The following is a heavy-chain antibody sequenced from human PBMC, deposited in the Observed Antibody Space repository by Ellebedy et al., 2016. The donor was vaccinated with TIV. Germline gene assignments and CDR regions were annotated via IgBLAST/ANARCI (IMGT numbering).Heavy chain of an antibody. D-gene: IGHD3-10*01. V-gene: IGHV3-53*04. CDR2: IYSDDST. CDR1: GFTFSDYY. Sequence: GGSLRLXXAASGFTFSDYYMSWIRQAPGRGLEWVSLIYSDDSTYYADSVKGRFTISRQNFKNTLYLQINSLRREDTAVYYCGRAGRGEFGGWIDPWGQGTLVTVSS. J-gene: IGHJ5*02. CDR3: GRAGRGEFGGWIDP.